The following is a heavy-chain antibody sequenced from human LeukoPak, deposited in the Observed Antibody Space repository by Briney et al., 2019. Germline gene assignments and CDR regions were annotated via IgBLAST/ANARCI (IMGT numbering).Heavy chain of an antibody. CDR2: ISSSGSTI. CDR3: ARDTLVYADSPDAFDI. V-gene: IGHV3-48*03. D-gene: IGHD4-17*01. J-gene: IGHJ3*02. CDR1: GFTFSSYE. Sequence: GGSLRLSCAASGFTFSSYEMNWVRQAPGKWLEWVSYISSSGSTIYYADSVKGRFTISRDNAKNSLYLQMNSLRAEDTAVYYCARDTLVYADSPDAFDIWGQGTMVTVSS.